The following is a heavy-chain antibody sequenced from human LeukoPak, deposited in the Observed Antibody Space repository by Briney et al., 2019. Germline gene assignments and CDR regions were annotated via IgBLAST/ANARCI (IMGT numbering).Heavy chain of an antibody. Sequence: GGSLRLSCAASGFTFNNYNMNWVRQAPGKALEWVSSITSSGTYIFYADSVKGRFTISRDNAKNSLYLQMNSLRAEDTAVYYCARDRRYCSGGSCQSYSYFDYWGQGTLVTVSS. V-gene: IGHV3-21*01. CDR1: GFTFNNYN. J-gene: IGHJ4*02. D-gene: IGHD2-15*01. CDR3: ARDRRYCSGGSCQSYSYFDY. CDR2: ITSSGTYI.